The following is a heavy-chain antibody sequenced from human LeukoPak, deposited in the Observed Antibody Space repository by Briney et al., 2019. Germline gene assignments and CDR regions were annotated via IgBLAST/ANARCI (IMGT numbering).Heavy chain of an antibody. CDR2: IYYSGKT. J-gene: IGHJ4*02. CDR3: ASVRGYSYDSSDFDY. Sequence: SETLSLTSTVSGFSTSYYYWSWIRQPPGQELKWIGKIYYSGKTNYHTSLKSLTTISVNTSNNPFTLKLSSGTVATTAVYYCASVRGYSYDSSDFDYWGQGTMVSVSS. D-gene: IGHD5-18*01. CDR1: GFSTSYYY. V-gene: IGHV4-59*01.